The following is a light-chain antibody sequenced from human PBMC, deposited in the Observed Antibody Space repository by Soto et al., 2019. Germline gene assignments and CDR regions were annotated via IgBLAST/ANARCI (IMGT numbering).Light chain of an antibody. CDR1: QSVNNY. V-gene: IGKV3-11*01. Sequence: EIVLTQSPATLSLSPGERATLSCRATQSVNNYLAWYQQKSGQAPRLLIYDASNMATGISARFSGSGSGTDFTLTISSLEPEDFAVYYCQQRSNWPWTFGQGTKVEIK. J-gene: IGKJ1*01. CDR3: QQRSNWPWT. CDR2: DAS.